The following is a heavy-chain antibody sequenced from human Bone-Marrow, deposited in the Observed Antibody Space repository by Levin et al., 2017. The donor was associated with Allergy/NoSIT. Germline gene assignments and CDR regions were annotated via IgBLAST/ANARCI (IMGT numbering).Heavy chain of an antibody. CDR2: IRSKAYGGTT. CDR1: GFTFGDYA. Sequence: GGSLRLSCTASGFTFGDYAMSWFRQAPGKGLEWVGFIRSKAYGGTTEYAASVKGRFTISRDDSKSIAYLQMNSLKTEDTAVYYCTVGRLAVVCGWFDPWGQGTLVTVSS. J-gene: IGHJ5*02. CDR3: TVGRLAVVCGWFDP. D-gene: IGHD6-19*01. V-gene: IGHV3-49*03.